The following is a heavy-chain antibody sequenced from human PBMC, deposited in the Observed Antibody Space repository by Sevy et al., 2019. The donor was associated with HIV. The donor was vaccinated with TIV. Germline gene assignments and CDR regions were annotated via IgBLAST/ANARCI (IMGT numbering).Heavy chain of an antibody. CDR1: GFTFDDYV. CDR2: ISWNSGSI. CDR3: AKDRVVTTAAYYYYYMDV. Sequence: GGSLRLSCAASGFTFDDYVMHWVRQAPGKGLEWVSGISWNSGSIGYADSVKGRFTISRDNAKNSLYLQMNTLRAEDTALYYCAKDRVVTTAAYYYYYMDVWGKRTMVTASS. J-gene: IGHJ6*03. V-gene: IGHV3-9*01. D-gene: IGHD4-4*01.